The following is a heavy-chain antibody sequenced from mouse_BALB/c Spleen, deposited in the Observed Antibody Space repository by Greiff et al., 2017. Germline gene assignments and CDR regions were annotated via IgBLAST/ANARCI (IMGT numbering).Heavy chain of an antibody. V-gene: IGHV5-6-5*01. D-gene: IGHD2-14*01. CDR2: ISSGGST. Sequence: GQVVESGGGLVKPGGSLKLSCAASGFTFSSYAMSWVRQTPENRLEWVASISSGGSTYYPDSVKGRFTISRDNARNILYLQMSSLRSEDTAMYYCAREGGRYANFDYWGQGTTLTVSS. CDR1: GFTFSSYA. J-gene: IGHJ2*01. CDR3: AREGGRYANFDY.